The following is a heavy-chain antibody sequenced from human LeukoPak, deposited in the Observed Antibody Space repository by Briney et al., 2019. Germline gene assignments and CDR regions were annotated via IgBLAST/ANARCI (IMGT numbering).Heavy chain of an antibody. Sequence: GGSLRLSCTASGFTFGDYAMSWVRQAPGKGLEWVGFIRSKAYGGTTEYAASVKGRFTISRDDSKSIANLQMNSLKTEDTAVYYCTRVVSGSYFIPPDYWGQGTLVTVSS. CDR3: TRVVSGSYFIPPDY. CDR1: GFTFGDYA. J-gene: IGHJ4*02. CDR2: IRSKAYGGTT. D-gene: IGHD1-26*01. V-gene: IGHV3-49*04.